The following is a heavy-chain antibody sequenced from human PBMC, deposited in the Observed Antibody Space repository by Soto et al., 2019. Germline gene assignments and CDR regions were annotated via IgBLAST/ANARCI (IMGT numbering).Heavy chain of an antibody. CDR3: ARRGYSYGHFDY. D-gene: IGHD5-18*01. CDR1: GGSISSGDYY. Sequence: TLSLTCTVSGGSISSGDYYWSWIRQPPGKGLEWIGSIYYSGSTHYNPSLKSRVTISVDTSKNQFSLKLSSVTAADTAVYYCARRGYSYGHFDYWGQGTLVTVSS. J-gene: IGHJ4*02. V-gene: IGHV4-39*01. CDR2: IYYSGST.